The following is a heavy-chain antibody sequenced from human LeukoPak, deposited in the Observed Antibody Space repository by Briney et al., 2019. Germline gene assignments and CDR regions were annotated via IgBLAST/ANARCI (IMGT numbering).Heavy chain of an antibody. CDR2: IIPIFGTA. CDR3: ARDTYYDSSGYYYGDGFDY. CDR1: GGTFSSYA. J-gene: IGHJ4*02. D-gene: IGHD3-22*01. V-gene: IGHV1-69*06. Sequence: GASVKVSCKASGGTFSSYAISWVRQAPGQGLEWMGGIIPIFGTANYAQKFQGRVTITADKSTSTAYMELRSLRSDDTAVYYCARDTYYDSSGYYYGDGFDYWGQGTLVTVSS.